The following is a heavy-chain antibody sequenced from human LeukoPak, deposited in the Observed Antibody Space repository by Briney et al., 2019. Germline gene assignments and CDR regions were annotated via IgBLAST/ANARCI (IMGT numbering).Heavy chain of an antibody. CDR2: IYSGGNT. D-gene: IGHD1-1*01. Sequence: GGSLRLSCAASGFTVSSNYMGWVRQAPGKGLEYVSVIYSGGNTYYAGSVKGRFTISRDNSKNTVYPQMNSLRAEDTAVFYCARLVATTGRLYFDYWGQGTLVTVSS. CDR1: GFTVSSNY. CDR3: ARLVATTGRLYFDY. V-gene: IGHV3-53*01. J-gene: IGHJ4*02.